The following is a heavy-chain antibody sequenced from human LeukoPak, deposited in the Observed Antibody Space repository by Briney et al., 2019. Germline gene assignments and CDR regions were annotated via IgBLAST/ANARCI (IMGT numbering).Heavy chain of an antibody. CDR2: IYYSGST. CDR3: ARSYGGHSVCDAFDI. V-gene: IGHV4-39*01. D-gene: IGHD4-23*01. CDR1: GDSISRSLYY. Sequence: PSQTLSLTCTVSGDSISRSLYYWGWIRQPPGKGLEWIGTIYYSGSTYYNPSLKSRVTISVDTSKNQFSLKLTSVTAADTAVYYCARSYGGHSVCDAFDIWGQGTMVTVSS. J-gene: IGHJ3*02.